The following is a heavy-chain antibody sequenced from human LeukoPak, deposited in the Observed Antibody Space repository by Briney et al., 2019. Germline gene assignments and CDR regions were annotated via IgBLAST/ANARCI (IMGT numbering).Heavy chain of an antibody. J-gene: IGHJ4*02. D-gene: IGHD5-24*01. V-gene: IGHV1-8*01. CDR1: GYTFTSYD. Sequence: ASVKVSCKAPGYTFTSYDINWVRQATGQGLEWMGWMNPNSGNTGYAQKFQGRVTITRNTSISTAYMELSSLRSEDTAVYYCARNLVGWLQSHWGQGTLVTVSS. CDR2: MNPNSGNT. CDR3: ARNLVGWLQSH.